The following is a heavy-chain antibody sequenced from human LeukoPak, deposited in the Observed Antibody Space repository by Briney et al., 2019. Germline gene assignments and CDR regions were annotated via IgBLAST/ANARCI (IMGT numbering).Heavy chain of an antibody. CDR2: INHSGST. D-gene: IGHD2-2*01. V-gene: IGHV4-34*01. CDR3: ARGIFPGYCSSTSCYYYYYGMDV. Sequence: PSETLSLTCAVYGGSFSGYYWSWIRQPPGKGLEWIWEINHSGSTNYNPSLKSRVTISVDTSKNQFSLKLSSVTAADTAVYYCARGIFPGYCSSTSCYYYYYGMDVWGQGTTVTVSS. J-gene: IGHJ6*02. CDR1: GGSFSGYY.